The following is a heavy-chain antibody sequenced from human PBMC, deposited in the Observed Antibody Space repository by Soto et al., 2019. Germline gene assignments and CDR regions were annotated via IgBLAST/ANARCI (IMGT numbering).Heavy chain of an antibody. D-gene: IGHD2-15*01. CDR2: ISSSSSTI. V-gene: IGHV3-48*02. CDR1: GFTFSSYS. Sequence: EEQLVESGGGLVQPGGSLRLSCAASGFTFSSYSMNWVRQAPGKGLEWVSYISSSSSTIYYADSVKGRFTISRDNAKNSLYLQMNSLRDEDTAVYYCARDLIVVVAARNYGMDVWGQGTTVTVSS. J-gene: IGHJ6*02. CDR3: ARDLIVVVAARNYGMDV.